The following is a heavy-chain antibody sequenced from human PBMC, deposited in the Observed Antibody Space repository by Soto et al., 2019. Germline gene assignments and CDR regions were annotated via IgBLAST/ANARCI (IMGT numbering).Heavy chain of an antibody. J-gene: IGHJ6*02. V-gene: IGHV4-59*01. D-gene: IGHD3-16*01. CDR3: ARDLGGGYYYYGMDV. CDR2: IYYSGST. CDR1: GGSISSYY. Sequence: SETLSLTYTVSGGSISSYYWSWIRQPPGKGLEWIGYIYYSGSTNYNPSLKSRVTISVDTSKNQFSLKLSSVTAADTAVYYCARDLGGGYYYYGMDVWGQGTTVTVSS.